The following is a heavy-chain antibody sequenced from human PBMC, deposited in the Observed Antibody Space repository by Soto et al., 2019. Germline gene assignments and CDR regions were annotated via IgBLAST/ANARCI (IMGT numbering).Heavy chain of an antibody. CDR3: ARRKYDFWSGYFHDAFDI. CDR1: GYSFTSYW. D-gene: IGHD3-3*01. CDR2: IYPGDSDT. V-gene: IGHV5-51*01. Sequence: PGESLKISCKGSGYSFTSYWIGLVRQMPGKGLEWMGIIYPGDSDTRYSPSFQGQVTISADKSISTAYLQWSSLKASDTAMYYCARRKYDFWSGYFHDAFDIWGQGTMVTVSS. J-gene: IGHJ3*02.